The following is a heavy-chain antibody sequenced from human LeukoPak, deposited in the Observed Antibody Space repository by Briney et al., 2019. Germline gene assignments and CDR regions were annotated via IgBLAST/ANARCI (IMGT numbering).Heavy chain of an antibody. V-gene: IGHV4-39*01. Sequence: SETLSLTCTVSGGSISSNTYHWGWIRQPPGKGLEWIGSIYYSGSTYYNPSLKSRVTISVDTSKNQFSLRLTSVTAADTAVYYCARVGASSGYYYGYFQHWGQGTLVTVSS. CDR3: ARVGASSGYYYGYFQH. CDR2: IYYSGST. CDR1: GGSISSNTYH. D-gene: IGHD3-22*01. J-gene: IGHJ1*01.